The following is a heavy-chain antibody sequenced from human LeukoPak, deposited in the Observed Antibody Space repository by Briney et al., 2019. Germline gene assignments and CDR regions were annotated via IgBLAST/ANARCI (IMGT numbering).Heavy chain of an antibody. D-gene: IGHD3-22*01. V-gene: IGHV4-59*01. Sequence: PSETLSLTCTVSGGSISSYYWSWIRQPPGKGLEWIGYISYSGSTNFNPSLKSRVTISVDTSKNQFSLKLSSVTAADTAVYYCARLRGYYFVYWGQGTLVTVSS. CDR1: GGSISSYY. CDR3: ARLRGYYFVY. J-gene: IGHJ4*02. CDR2: ISYSGST.